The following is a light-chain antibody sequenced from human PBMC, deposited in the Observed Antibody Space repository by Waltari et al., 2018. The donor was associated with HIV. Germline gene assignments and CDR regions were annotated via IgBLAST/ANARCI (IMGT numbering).Light chain of an antibody. V-gene: IGKV1-9*01. CDR3: QHLNTYPLFT. J-gene: IGKJ3*01. CDR1: QAIGSN. CDR2: AAS. Sequence: IQLTQSPSFMSSSVGDRVTITCRASQAIGSNLAWYRQNPGQAPRLLIFAASTLESGVPSRFSGSGSGTEFALTIKSLQPEDFATYYCQHLNTYPLFTFGPGTTVDIK.